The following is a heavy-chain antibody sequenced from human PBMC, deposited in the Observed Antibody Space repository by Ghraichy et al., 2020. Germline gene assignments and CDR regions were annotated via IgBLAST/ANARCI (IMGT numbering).Heavy chain of an antibody. CDR2: INHSGST. J-gene: IGHJ6*02. V-gene: IGHV4-34*01. D-gene: IGHD2-15*01. CDR1: GGSFSGYY. CDR3: ARVCSGGSCYPHYYGMDV. Sequence: SETLSLTCAVYGGSFSGYYWSWIRQPPGKGLEWIGEINHSGSTNYNPSLKSRVTISVDTSKNQFSLKLSSVTAADTAVYYCARVCSGGSCYPHYYGMDVWGQGTTVTVSS.